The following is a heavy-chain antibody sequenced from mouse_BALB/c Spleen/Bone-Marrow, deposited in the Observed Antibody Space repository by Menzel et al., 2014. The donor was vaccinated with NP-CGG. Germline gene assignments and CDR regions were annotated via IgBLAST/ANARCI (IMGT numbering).Heavy chain of an antibody. CDR2: INPDSSTI. Sequence: EVQPQESGGGLVQPGGSLKLSCAASGFDFSRYWMSWVRQAPGKGPEWIGEINPDSSTINYTPSLKDKFIISRDNAKNTLYLQMSKVRSEDTALYYCARQGYYGKGDYWGQGTTLTVSS. CDR1: GFDFSRYW. D-gene: IGHD2-1*01. V-gene: IGHV4-1*02. CDR3: ARQGYYGKGDY. J-gene: IGHJ2*01.